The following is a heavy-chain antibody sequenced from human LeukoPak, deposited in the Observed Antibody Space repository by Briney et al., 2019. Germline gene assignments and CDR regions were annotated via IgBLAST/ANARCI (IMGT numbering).Heavy chain of an antibody. CDR1: GGSISSGGYS. V-gene: IGHV4-30-2*01. CDR2: IYHSGST. Sequence: SETLSLTCAVSGGSISSGGYSWSWIRQPPGKGLEWIGYIYHSGSTYYNPSLKSRVTISVDRSKNQFSLKLSSVTAADTAVYYCARDLYYYGSGSKGYYYGMDVWGQGTTVTVSS. D-gene: IGHD3-10*01. J-gene: IGHJ6*02. CDR3: ARDLYYYGSGSKGYYYGMDV.